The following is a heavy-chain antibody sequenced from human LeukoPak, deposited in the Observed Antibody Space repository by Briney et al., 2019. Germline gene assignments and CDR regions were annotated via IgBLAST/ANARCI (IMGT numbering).Heavy chain of an antibody. D-gene: IGHD6-19*01. J-gene: IGHJ4*02. CDR2: IYYSGST. CDR3: ARVGVAGAYYFDY. Sequence: SETLSLTCTVSGGSISSYYWSWIRQPPGKGLEWIGYIYYSGSTNYNPSLKSRVTISVDTSKNQFSLKLSSVTAADTAVYYCARVGVAGAYYFDYWGRGTLVTVSS. CDR1: GGSISSYY. V-gene: IGHV4-59*01.